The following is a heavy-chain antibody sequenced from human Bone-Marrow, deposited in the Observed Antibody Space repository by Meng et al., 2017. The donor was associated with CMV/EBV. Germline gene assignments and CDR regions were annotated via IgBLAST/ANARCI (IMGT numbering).Heavy chain of an antibody. D-gene: IGHD3-3*01. CDR1: GGTFSSYA. CDR2: IIPICGTA. V-gene: IGHV1-69*05. J-gene: IGHJ6*02. Sequence: SVKVSCKASGGTFSSYAISWVRQAPGQGLEWMGGIIPICGTANYAQKFQGRVTITTDESTSTAYMELSSLRSEDTAVYYCARVIWSIHYYYYYGMDVWGQGTTVTVSS. CDR3: ARVIWSIHYYYYYGMDV.